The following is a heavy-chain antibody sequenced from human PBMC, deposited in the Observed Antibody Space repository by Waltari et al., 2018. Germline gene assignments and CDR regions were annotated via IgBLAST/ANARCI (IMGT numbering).Heavy chain of an antibody. J-gene: IGHJ6*03. Sequence: EVQLVESGGGLVKPGGSLRLSCAASGFTFSSYSMNWVRQAPGNGLEWVSSISSSSSYIYYADSVKGRFTISRDNAKSSLYLQMNSLRAEDTAVYYCARDNRPSAAGTNYYYYMDVWGKGTTVTVSS. CDR3: ARDNRPSAAGTNYYYYMDV. D-gene: IGHD6-13*01. CDR1: GFTFSSYS. CDR2: ISSSSSYI. V-gene: IGHV3-21*01.